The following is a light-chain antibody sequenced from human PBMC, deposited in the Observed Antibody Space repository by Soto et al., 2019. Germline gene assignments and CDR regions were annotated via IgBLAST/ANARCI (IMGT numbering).Light chain of an antibody. J-gene: IGLJ1*01. CDR2: EGS. CDR3: CSYAGSATYV. Sequence: QSALTQPASVSGSPGQSITISCTGSSSDVRNYNLVSWYQQHPGKGPKLMIYEGSKRPSGVSNRFSGSKSGNTASLTISGLQAEDEAIYYCCSYAGSATYVFGTGTKLTVL. V-gene: IGLV2-23*01. CDR1: SSDVRNYNL.